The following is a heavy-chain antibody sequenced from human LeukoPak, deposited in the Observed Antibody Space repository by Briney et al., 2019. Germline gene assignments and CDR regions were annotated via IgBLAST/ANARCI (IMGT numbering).Heavy chain of an antibody. D-gene: IGHD7-27*01. CDR1: GFTVSSNS. CDR2: IYSGGST. CDR3: AKEFSATPRAAAQTGDAFDV. J-gene: IGHJ3*01. V-gene: IGHV3-53*05. Sequence: GGSLRLSCAASGFTVSSNSMSWVRQAPGKGLEWVSVIYSGGSTYYADSVKGRFTISRDNSKNTLDLQMNSLRPEDTAVYYCAKEFSATPRAAAQTGDAFDVWGRGTMVTVSS.